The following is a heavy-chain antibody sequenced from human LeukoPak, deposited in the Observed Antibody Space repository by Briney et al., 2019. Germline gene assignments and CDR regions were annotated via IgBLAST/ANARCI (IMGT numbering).Heavy chain of an antibody. CDR2: ISRSSSTI. V-gene: IGHV3-48*01. Sequence: GGSLRLSCAASGLSFSTYSMNWVRQAPGKGLEWVSYISRSSSTIYYADSVKGRFTISRDNAKNSLYLQMNSLRAEDTAVYYCARCDLPNGGFDHWGQGTLATVSS. J-gene: IGHJ4*02. CDR1: GLSFSTYS. CDR3: ARCDLPNGGFDH. D-gene: IGHD2-21*02.